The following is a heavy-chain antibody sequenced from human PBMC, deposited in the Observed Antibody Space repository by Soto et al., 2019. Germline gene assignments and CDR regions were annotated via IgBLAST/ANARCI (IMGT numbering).Heavy chain of an antibody. CDR2: IKTDGTST. J-gene: IGHJ4*02. CDR3: AKREGNTYGLFH. D-gene: IGHD3-10*01. CDR1: GFSFSDYW. Sequence: EVQLVESGGGLVQPGGSLRLSCAASGFSFSDYWILWVRQAPEKGLEWVSRIKTDGTSTDYADSVKGRFTISRDNAKNTLYLQMNSLSAEDTAVYYCAKREGNTYGLFHWGQGTLVTVSS. V-gene: IGHV3-74*01.